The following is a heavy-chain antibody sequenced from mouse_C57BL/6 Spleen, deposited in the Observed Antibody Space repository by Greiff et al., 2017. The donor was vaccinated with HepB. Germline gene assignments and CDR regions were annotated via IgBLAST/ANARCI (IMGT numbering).Heavy chain of an antibody. V-gene: IGHV1-82*01. Sequence: VMLVESGPELVKPGASVKISCKASGYAFSSSWMNWVKQRPGKGLEWIGRIYPGDGDTNYNGKFKGKATLTADKSSRTAYMQLSSLTSEDSAVYFWARHDGNYYAMDYWGQGTSVTVSS. D-gene: IGHD2-1*01. J-gene: IGHJ4*01. CDR3: ARHDGNYYAMDY. CDR1: GYAFSSSW. CDR2: IYPGDGDT.